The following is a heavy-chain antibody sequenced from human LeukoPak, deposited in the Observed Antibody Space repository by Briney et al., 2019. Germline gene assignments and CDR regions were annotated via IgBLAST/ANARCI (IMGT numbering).Heavy chain of an antibody. J-gene: IGHJ4*02. CDR3: ATQYYYDSSGYYYVTADDY. V-gene: IGHV1-69*04. CDR1: GGTFSSYA. CDR2: IIPILGIA. D-gene: IGHD3-22*01. Sequence: GASVKVSCKASGGTFSSYAISWVRQAPGQGLEWMGRIIPILGIANYAQKFQGRVTITADKSTSTAYMELSSLRSEDTAVYYCATQYYYDSSGYYYVTADDYWGQGTLVTVSS.